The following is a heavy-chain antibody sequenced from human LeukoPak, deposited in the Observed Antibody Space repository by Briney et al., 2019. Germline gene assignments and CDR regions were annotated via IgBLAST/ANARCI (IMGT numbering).Heavy chain of an antibody. Sequence: PSQTLSLTCTVSGGSISSGGYYWSWIRQPPGKGLEWIGYIYHSGSTYYNPSLKSRVTISVDRSKNQFSLKLSSVTAADTAVYYCARLVVPAANYFDYWGQGTLVTVSS. CDR3: ARLVVPAANYFDY. V-gene: IGHV4-30-2*01. J-gene: IGHJ4*02. CDR2: IYHSGST. D-gene: IGHD2-2*01. CDR1: GGSISSGGYY.